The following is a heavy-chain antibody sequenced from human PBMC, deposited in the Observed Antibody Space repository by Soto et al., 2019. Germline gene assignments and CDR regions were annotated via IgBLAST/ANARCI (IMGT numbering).Heavy chain of an antibody. J-gene: IGHJ5*02. CDR1: GASIMSTDYY. V-gene: IGHV4-30-4*01. CDR3: VRTAREGAVAPHWFDR. CDR2: VYYTGST. Sequence: PSETLSLTCTVSGASIMSTDYYLSWIRQAPGKGLEWIGYVYYTGSTYYNPSLMSRLTISVDTSKNQFSLKLTSVTAAETAVYYCVRTAREGAVAPHWFDRWGQGTRVTVSS. D-gene: IGHD2-21*02.